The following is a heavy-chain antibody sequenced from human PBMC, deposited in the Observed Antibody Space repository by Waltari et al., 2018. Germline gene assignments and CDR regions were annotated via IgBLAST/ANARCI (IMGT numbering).Heavy chain of an antibody. CDR3: TTVVSYYDSSGYYYDFDY. CDR2: NKSKTDSGTT. V-gene: IGHV3-15*01. D-gene: IGHD3-22*01. CDR1: GFTFSNAW. Sequence: EVQLVESGGGLVKPGGSLRLSCAASGFTFSNAWMSWVRQAPGKGLGGGGPNKSKTDSGTTDYAAPVKGRFTSSRDDSKNTLYLQMNSLKTEDTAVYYCTTVVSYYDSSGYYYDFDYWGQGTLVTVSS. J-gene: IGHJ4*02.